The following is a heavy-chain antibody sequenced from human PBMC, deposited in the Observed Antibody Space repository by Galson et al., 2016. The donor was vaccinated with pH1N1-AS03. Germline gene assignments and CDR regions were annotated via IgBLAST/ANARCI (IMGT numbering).Heavy chain of an antibody. Sequence: SETLSLTCAVSGGSVSDNNWWSWVRQPPGKGLEWIGEVYRSGSTNYNPSLKSRVTISLDKSKNQLSLRLTSVTAADTAVYYCASVYWSVPTPGTYGAFDIWGQGTTVTVSS. J-gene: IGHJ3*02. CDR1: GGSVSDNNW. CDR2: VYRSGST. CDR3: ASVYWSVPTPGTYGAFDI. D-gene: IGHD3-3*01. V-gene: IGHV4-4*02.